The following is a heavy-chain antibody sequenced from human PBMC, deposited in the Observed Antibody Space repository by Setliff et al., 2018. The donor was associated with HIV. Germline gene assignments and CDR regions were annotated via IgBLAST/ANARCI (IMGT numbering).Heavy chain of an antibody. D-gene: IGHD1-20*01. V-gene: IGHV1-46*03. J-gene: IGHJ6*03. Sequence: ASVKVSCKASGYTLTSYDINWVRQAPGQGLEWMGIINPSGGSTTYAQKFQGRVTMTRDTAASTVYMELSSLRSEDTAVYYCAREARYQDRYYYYMDVWGKGTTVTV. CDR2: INPSGGST. CDR3: AREARYQDRYYYYMDV. CDR1: GYTLTSYD.